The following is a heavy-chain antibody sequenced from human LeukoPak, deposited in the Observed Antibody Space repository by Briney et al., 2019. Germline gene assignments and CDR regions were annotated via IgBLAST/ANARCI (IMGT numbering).Heavy chain of an antibody. J-gene: IGHJ6*02. CDR2: IIPILGIA. D-gene: IGHD2-8*01. V-gene: IGHV1-69*04. Sequence: VASVKVSCKASGGTFSNYAISWVRQAPGQGLEWMGRIIPILGIANYAQKLQGRVTITADKSTSTAYMELSSLRSEDTAVYYCARVIGGYCTNGVCPSYYYYYGMDVWGQGTTVTVSS. CDR1: GGTFSNYA. CDR3: ARVIGGYCTNGVCPSYYYYYGMDV.